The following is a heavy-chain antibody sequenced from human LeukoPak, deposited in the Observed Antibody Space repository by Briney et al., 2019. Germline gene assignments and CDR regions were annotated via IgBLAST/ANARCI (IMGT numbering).Heavy chain of an antibody. CDR1: GYSITIYG. J-gene: IGHJ4*02. Sequence: ASANFSCNASGYSITIYGISWVRQAPGQGHEWVGWGGPYNCNTNYAQKLQGRVTMTTDTYTSTAYMELRSLRSDDTAVYYCARDGIAAAGTGGFDYWGRGTLVTVSS. CDR3: ARDGIAAAGTGGFDY. D-gene: IGHD6-13*01. CDR2: GGPYNCNT. V-gene: IGHV1-18*01.